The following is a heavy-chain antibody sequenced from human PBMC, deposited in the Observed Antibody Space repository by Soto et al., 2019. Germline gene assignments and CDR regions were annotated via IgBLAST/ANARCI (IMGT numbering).Heavy chain of an antibody. D-gene: IGHD3-3*01. J-gene: IGHJ6*02. V-gene: IGHV1-69*13. CDR2: IIPIFGTA. CDR3: ARDQSGAGDYYGMDV. Sequence: SVKVSCKASGGTFSSYAISWVRQAPGQGLEWMGGIIPIFGTANYAQKFQGRVTITADESTSTAYTELSSLRSEDTAVYYCARDQSGAGDYYGMDVWGQGTTVTVSS. CDR1: GGTFSSYA.